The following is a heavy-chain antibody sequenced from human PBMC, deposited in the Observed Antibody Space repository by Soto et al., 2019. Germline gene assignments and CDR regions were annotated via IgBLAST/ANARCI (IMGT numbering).Heavy chain of an antibody. Sequence: QITLKESGPTLVKPTQTLPRPCTSSGFSLTTVGVGVGWFRHPPGKPLEWLALIYWNDDKRYSPSLKSRLTITKDTSKNQVVLTMTNMDPVDTATYYCAHTPYAPDDAFDIWGQGTMVTVSS. J-gene: IGHJ3*02. CDR1: GFSLTTVGVG. CDR2: IYWNDDK. CDR3: AHTPYAPDDAFDI. V-gene: IGHV2-5*01. D-gene: IGHD3-16*01.